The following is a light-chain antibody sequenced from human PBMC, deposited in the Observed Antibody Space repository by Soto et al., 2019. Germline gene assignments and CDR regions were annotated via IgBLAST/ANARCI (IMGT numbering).Light chain of an antibody. CDR2: GAS. J-gene: IGKJ1*01. CDR1: QTISIF. Sequence: DMQMTQSPSSLSASVGDRFAITCLASQTISIFLNWYQQKPGKAPKLLIYGASTLQGGVPSRFSGSGSGTDFTLTISRLQPEDFATYYCQRSYGSPPWTFGQGTKVDIK. V-gene: IGKV1-39*01. CDR3: QRSYGSPPWT.